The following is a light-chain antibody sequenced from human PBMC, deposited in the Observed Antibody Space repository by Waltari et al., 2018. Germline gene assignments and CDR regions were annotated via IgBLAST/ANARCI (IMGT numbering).Light chain of an antibody. J-gene: IGKJ3*01. CDR1: QSVRGN. Sequence: EIVLTQSPATLSGSPGETVTLSCTASQSVRGNLAWYQQRPGQAPRRLISGTYSRATGIPARFSGSGSDTQFTLTISSLQSEDFAVYYCQHYNEWPPITFGPGTRVDIK. CDR3: QHYNEWPPIT. CDR2: GTY. V-gene: IGKV3-15*01.